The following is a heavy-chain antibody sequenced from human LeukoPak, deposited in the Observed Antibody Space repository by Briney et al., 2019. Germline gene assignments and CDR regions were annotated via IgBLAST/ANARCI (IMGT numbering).Heavy chain of an antibody. D-gene: IGHD3-22*01. CDR1: GGIFGSDA. V-gene: IGHV1-69*13. Sequence: ASVKVSCKASGGIFGSDAISWVRQAPGQGLEWMGGIIPIFGTANYAQKFQGRVTITADESTSTAYMELSSLRSEDTAVYYCARDRAYYYDSSGPGTFDYWGQGTLVTVSS. CDR2: IIPIFGTA. J-gene: IGHJ4*02. CDR3: ARDRAYYYDSSGPGTFDY.